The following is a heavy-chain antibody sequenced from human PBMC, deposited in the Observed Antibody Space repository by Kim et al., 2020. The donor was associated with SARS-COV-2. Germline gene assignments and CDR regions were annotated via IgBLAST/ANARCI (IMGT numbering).Heavy chain of an antibody. V-gene: IGHV4-39*01. CDR2: IYYSGST. Sequence: SETLSLTCTVSGGSIRSSSYYWGWIRQPPGKGLEWIGSIYYSGSTYYNPSLKSRVTISVDTSKNQFSLKLSSVTAADTAVYYCARHLRGGIAVAGGYYFDYWGQGTLVTVSS. CDR3: ARHLRGGIAVAGGYYFDY. CDR1: GGSIRSSSYY. D-gene: IGHD6-19*01. J-gene: IGHJ4*02.